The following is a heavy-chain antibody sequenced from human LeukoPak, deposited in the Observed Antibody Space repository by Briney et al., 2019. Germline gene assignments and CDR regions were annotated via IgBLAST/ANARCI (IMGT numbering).Heavy chain of an antibody. CDR2: IYYSGST. V-gene: IGHV4-61*01. J-gene: IGHJ6*02. CDR1: GGSISSSSYY. CDR3: AREPLDYYYGMDV. Sequence: SETLSLTCTVSGGSISSSSYYWSWIRQPPGKGLEWIGYIYYSGSTNYNPSLKSRVTISVDTSKNQFSLKLSSVTAADTAVYYCAREPLDYYYGMDVWGQGTTVTVSS.